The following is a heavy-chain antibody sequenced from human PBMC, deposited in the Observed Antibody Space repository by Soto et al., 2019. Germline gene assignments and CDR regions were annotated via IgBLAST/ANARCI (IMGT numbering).Heavy chain of an antibody. J-gene: IGHJ4*02. CDR3: VWSYRGYIYGHTPLDY. D-gene: IGHD5-18*01. Sequence: PSETLSLTCTVSGGSISSSSYYWGWIRQPPGKGLEWIGIMYYSGSSYYNPSLKSRGTVSVDSSKTQFSLKLTSVTAADTAVYYCVWSYRGYIYGHTPLDYWGQGTLVTVSS. CDR1: GGSISSSSYY. CDR2: MYYSGSS. V-gene: IGHV4-39*01.